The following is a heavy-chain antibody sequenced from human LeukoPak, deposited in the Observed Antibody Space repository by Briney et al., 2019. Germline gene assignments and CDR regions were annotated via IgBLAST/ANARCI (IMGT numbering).Heavy chain of an antibody. D-gene: IGHD6-19*01. CDR3: ATYHYSSGTPDAFDI. CDR2: FDPEDGET. Sequence: ASVTVSCTASGYTLTELSMHWVRQAPGKGLEWMGGFDPEDGETIYAQKFQGRVTMTEDTSTDTAYMELSSLRSEDTAVYYCATYHYSSGTPDAFDIWGQGTMVTVSS. V-gene: IGHV1-24*01. J-gene: IGHJ3*02. CDR1: GYTLTELS.